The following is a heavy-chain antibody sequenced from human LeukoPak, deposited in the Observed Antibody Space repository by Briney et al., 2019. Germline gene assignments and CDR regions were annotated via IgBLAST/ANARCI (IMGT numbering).Heavy chain of an antibody. D-gene: IGHD7-27*01. CDR2: ISSSNSYI. J-gene: IGHJ4*02. CDR3: ARLTGDPADY. CDR1: GFTFSSYS. Sequence: GGSLRLSCAASGFTFSSYSMNWVRQAPGKGLEWVSSISSSNSYIYYADSVKGRFTISRDNAKNSLYLQMNSLRAEDTAVYYCARLTGDPADYWGQGTLVTVSS. V-gene: IGHV3-21*01.